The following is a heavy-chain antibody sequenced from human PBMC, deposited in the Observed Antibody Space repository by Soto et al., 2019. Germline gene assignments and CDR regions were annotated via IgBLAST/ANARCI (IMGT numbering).Heavy chain of an antibody. CDR3: AVLSIAAVVDF. CDR2: INQDGSEK. J-gene: IGHJ4*02. V-gene: IGHV3-7*01. Sequence: EEQLVESGGGLVQPGGSLRLSCAASGFIFSNFWINWVRQAPGKGLEWVASINQDGSEKYYVDSVKGRFTISRDNAKNSLYLQMSSLRAEDTAVYYCAVLSIAAVVDFWGQGTLVTVSS. CDR1: GFIFSNFW. D-gene: IGHD6-25*01.